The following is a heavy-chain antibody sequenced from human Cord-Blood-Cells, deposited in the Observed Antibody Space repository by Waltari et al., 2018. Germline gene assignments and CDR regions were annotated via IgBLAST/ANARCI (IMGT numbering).Heavy chain of an antibody. CDR1: GFTFSSYV. J-gene: IGHJ6*02. CDR2: ISYDGSNK. V-gene: IGHV3-30*18. Sequence: QVQLVESGGGVVPPGRSLRLSCAASGFTFSSYVMHWVRHAPGKGLEWVAVISYDGSNKYYADSVKGRFTISRDNSKNTLYLQMNSLRAEDTAVYYCSKAGDYTLFYYYYYGMDVWGQGTTVTVS. CDR3: SKAGDYTLFYYYYYGMDV. D-gene: IGHD4-17*01.